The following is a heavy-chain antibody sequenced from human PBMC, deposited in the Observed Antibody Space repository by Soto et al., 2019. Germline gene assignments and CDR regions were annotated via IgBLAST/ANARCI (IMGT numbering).Heavy chain of an antibody. CDR3: AKDGQWLVRVFDY. J-gene: IGHJ4*02. D-gene: IGHD6-19*01. Sequence: EVQLLESGGGLVQPGGSLRLSCAASGFTFSSYAMSWVRQAPGKGLEWVSAISGSGGSTYYADAVKGRFTISRDNSKNPLYLQMKSLRAEDTAVYYCAKDGQWLVRVFDYWGQATLVTVSS. V-gene: IGHV3-23*01. CDR2: ISGSGGST. CDR1: GFTFSSYA.